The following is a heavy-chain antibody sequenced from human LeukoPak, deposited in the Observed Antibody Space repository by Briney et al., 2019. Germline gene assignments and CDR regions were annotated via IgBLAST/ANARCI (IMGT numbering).Heavy chain of an antibody. Sequence: GGSLRLSCAASGFTFSNYDMHWVRQASGKGLEWVSSIGTAGDTYYLGSVEGRFIISRENAKNSLHLQMNSLRAGDTAVYYCARDDKYYGVDVWGQGTTVTVSS. CDR1: GFTFSNYD. D-gene: IGHD3-22*01. CDR2: IGTAGDT. CDR3: ARDDKYYGVDV. J-gene: IGHJ6*02. V-gene: IGHV3-13*04.